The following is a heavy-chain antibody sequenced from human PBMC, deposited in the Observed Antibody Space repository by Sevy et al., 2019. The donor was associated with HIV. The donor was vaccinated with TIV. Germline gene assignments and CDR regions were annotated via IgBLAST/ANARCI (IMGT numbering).Heavy chain of an antibody. CDR3: ARTGIGISGLTGAMDV. V-gene: IGHV3-48*03. Sequence: GGSLRLSCAASGFSFTSYEINWVRQAPGKGLEWVSYISSRGTTIYYADSVKGRCTISRDNAKNFLFLQMNSLRADDTAVYYCARTGIGISGLTGAMDVWGQGTTVTVSS. CDR1: GFSFTSYE. J-gene: IGHJ6*02. D-gene: IGHD2-15*01. CDR2: ISSRGTTI.